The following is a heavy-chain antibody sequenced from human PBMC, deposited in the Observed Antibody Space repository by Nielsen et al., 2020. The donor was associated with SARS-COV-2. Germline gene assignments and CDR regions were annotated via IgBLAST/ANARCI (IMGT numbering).Heavy chain of an antibody. Sequence: SETLSLTCTVSGGSISSYYWSWIRQPPGKGLEWIGYIYYSGSTNYNPSLKSRVTISVDTSKNQFSLKLSSVTAADTAVYYCARLAVRTTAFDLWGQGALVTVSS. J-gene: IGHJ4*02. V-gene: IGHV4-59*12. CDR2: IYYSGST. CDR3: ARLAVRTTAFDL. CDR1: GGSISSYY. D-gene: IGHD1-1*01.